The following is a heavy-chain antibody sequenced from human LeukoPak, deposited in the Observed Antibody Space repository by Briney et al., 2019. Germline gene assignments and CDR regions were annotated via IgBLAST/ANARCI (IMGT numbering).Heavy chain of an antibody. Sequence: GGSLRLSCAASGFTFSSYWVHWVRQAPGKGLVWVSRINSDGSGTFYADSVKGRFTISRNNAKKSLHLQMNSLRAEDTAVYYCARHPDGSLSLDYWGQGTLVTVSS. V-gene: IGHV3-74*01. CDR2: INSDGSGT. CDR1: GFTFSSYW. D-gene: IGHD1-26*01. J-gene: IGHJ4*02. CDR3: ARHPDGSLSLDY.